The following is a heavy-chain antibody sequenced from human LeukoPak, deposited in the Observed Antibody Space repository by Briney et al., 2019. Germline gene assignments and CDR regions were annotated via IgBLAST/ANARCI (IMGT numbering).Heavy chain of an antibody. CDR2: INSDGSST. Sequence: GGSLRLSCAASGFTFSFYAMHWVRQAPGKGLVWVSRINSDGSSTSYADSVKGRFTISRDNAKNTLYLQMNSLRAEDTAVYYCARDLVGYGDYEMDYWGQGTLVTVSS. D-gene: IGHD4-17*01. CDR1: GFTFSFYA. J-gene: IGHJ4*02. CDR3: ARDLVGYGDYEMDY. V-gene: IGHV3-74*01.